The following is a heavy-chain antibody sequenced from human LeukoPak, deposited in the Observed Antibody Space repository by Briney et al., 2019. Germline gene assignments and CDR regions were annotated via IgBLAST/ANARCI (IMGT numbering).Heavy chain of an antibody. V-gene: IGHV3-21*01. CDR3: ARDPRVGWFDP. CDR2: ISSSSSYI. Sequence: GGSLRLSCAASGFAFSSYSMNWVRQAPGKGLEWVSSISSSSSYIHYADSVKGRFTISRDNAKNSLYLQMNSLRAEDTAVYYCARDPRVGWFDPWGQGTLVTVSS. CDR1: GFAFSSYS. J-gene: IGHJ5*02.